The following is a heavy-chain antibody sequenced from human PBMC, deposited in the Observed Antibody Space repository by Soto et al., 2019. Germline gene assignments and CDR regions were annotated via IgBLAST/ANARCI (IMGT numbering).Heavy chain of an antibody. J-gene: IGHJ4*02. D-gene: IGHD2-15*01. CDR1: GFTFNTYA. V-gene: IGHV3-23*01. CDR2: ISVSGDSA. Sequence: EVQLLESGGGLVQPGGSLRLSCAASGFTFNTYAMNWVRQAPGKGLEWVSTISVSGDSAYFADSVRGRFTISRDNSKNTVSLQMNSLRADDTAMYYCATRHLSYCSGGTCNPFDFWGQGTLVTVSS. CDR3: ATRHLSYCSGGTCNPFDF.